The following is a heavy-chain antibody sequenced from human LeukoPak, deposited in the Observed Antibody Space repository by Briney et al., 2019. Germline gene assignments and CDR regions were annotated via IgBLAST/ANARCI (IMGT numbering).Heavy chain of an antibody. D-gene: IGHD3-10*01. J-gene: IGHJ5*02. CDR2: INSDGSSR. CDR3: PRDDGGSRHS. CDR1: GFTFSSYW. Sequence: PGGSLRLSCAASGFTFSSYWMHWVRQAPGKGLVWVSRINSDGSSRSYADSVKGRFTISRDNAKNRVYLQMNSLSAEDTAVYYCPRDDGGSRHSWGEGTLVTVSS. V-gene: IGHV3-74*01.